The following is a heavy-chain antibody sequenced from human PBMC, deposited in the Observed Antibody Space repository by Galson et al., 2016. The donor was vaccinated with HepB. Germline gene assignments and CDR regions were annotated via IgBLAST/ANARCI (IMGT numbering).Heavy chain of an antibody. CDR1: GYTFTSYS. V-gene: IGHV1-18*01. Sequence: SVKVSCKASGYTFTSYSITWVRQAPGQGLEWMGWISVYNGNTDYAQKFQDRVTLTTDTSTNTAYMELRSLRSDDTAVYYCAGEPYCSSTSCLLDYWGQGTLVTVSS. D-gene: IGHD2-2*01. J-gene: IGHJ4*02. CDR3: AGEPYCSSTSCLLDY. CDR2: ISVYNGNT.